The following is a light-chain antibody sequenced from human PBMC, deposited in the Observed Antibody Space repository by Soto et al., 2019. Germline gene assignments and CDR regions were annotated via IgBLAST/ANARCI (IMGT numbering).Light chain of an antibody. CDR3: QQYVRSPPSWT. J-gene: IGKJ1*01. Sequence: ETVLTQSPGTLSLSPGERATLSCRASQSVSSSYLAWYQQKPGQAPRLLIYDASSRATGIPDRFSGSGSGTDFTLNNSRLEPEDFAVYYCQQYVRSPPSWTFGQGTKVEIK. CDR2: DAS. CDR1: QSVSSSY. V-gene: IGKV3-20*01.